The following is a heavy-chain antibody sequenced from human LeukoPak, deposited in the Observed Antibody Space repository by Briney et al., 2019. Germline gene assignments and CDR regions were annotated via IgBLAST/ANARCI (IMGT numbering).Heavy chain of an antibody. D-gene: IGHD6-13*01. CDR3: ARAPGIAAHFDY. CDR2: IYYSGST. J-gene: IGHJ4*02. V-gene: IGHV4-59*01. CDR1: GGSISSYY. Sequence: SETLSLTCTVSGGSISSYYWSWIRQPPGKGLEWIGYIYYSGSTNYNPSLKSRVTISVDTSKNQFSLKLSSVTAADTAAYYCARAPGIAAHFDYWGQGTLVTVSS.